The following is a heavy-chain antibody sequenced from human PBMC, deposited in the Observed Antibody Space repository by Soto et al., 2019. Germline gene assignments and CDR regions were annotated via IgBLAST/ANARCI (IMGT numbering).Heavy chain of an antibody. CDR2: MNPNSGNT. CDR1: GYTFTSYD. D-gene: IGHD5-18*01. V-gene: IGHV1-8*01. Sequence: ASVKVSCKASGYTFTSYDINWVRQATGQGLEWMGWMNPNSGNTGYAQKFQGRVTMTRNTSISTAYMELSSLRSEDTAVYYCARGSTRPEWIQLSYYYYYYMDVWGKGTTVTVSS. CDR3: ARGSTRPEWIQLSYYYYYYMDV. J-gene: IGHJ6*03.